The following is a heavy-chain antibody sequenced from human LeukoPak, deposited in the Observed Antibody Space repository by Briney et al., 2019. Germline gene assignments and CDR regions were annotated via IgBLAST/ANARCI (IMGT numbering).Heavy chain of an antibody. CDR1: GDSISGYF. CDR2: IHYSGNT. D-gene: IGHD2-8*01. Sequence: SETLSLTCTVSGDSISGYFWSWIRQPPGKGLEWIGYIHYSGNTNYNPSLKSRVTISIDTSKNQFSLKLNSVTAADTAVYYCARYYCTNISCLHFDFWGQGALVTVSS. CDR3: ARYYCTNISCLHFDF. V-gene: IGHV4-59*01. J-gene: IGHJ4*02.